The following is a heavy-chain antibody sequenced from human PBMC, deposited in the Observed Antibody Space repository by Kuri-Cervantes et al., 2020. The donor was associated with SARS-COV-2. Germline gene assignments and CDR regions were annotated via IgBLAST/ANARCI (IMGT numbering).Heavy chain of an antibody. V-gene: IGHV3-21*01. CDR1: GFTFSNAW. Sequence: GGSLRLSCAASGFTFSNAWMSWVRQAPGKGLEWVSSISSSSSYIYYADSVKGRFTISRDNAKNSLYLQMNSLRAEDTAVYYCARGGYYYDHAYYFDYWGQGTLVTVSS. J-gene: IGHJ4*02. CDR3: ARGGYYYDHAYYFDY. D-gene: IGHD3-22*01. CDR2: ISSSSSYI.